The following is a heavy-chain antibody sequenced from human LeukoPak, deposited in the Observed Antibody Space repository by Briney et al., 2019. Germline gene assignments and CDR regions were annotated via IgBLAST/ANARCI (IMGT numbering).Heavy chain of an antibody. V-gene: IGHV4-34*01. CDR2: IHYSRST. J-gene: IGHJ4*02. CDR1: GGSFSGYY. D-gene: IGHD1-1*01. CDR3: ASSINWYYFDS. Sequence: SETLSLTCAVYGGSFSGYYWSWIRQPPGKGLEWIGTIHYSRSTYYNPSLKGRVTISVDTSENQFSLKLSSVTAADTAVYYCASSINWYYFDSWGQGTLVSVSS.